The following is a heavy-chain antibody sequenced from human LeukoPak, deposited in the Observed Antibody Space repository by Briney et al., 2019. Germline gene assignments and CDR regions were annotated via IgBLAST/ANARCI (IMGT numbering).Heavy chain of an antibody. D-gene: IGHD2-2*01. CDR3: ARDSLVDRAFDY. CDR2: MNPNSGNT. Sequence: ASVKVSCKASGYTFTSYDINWVRQATGQGLEWMGWMNPNSGNTGYAQKFQGRVTMTRNTSISTAYMELSSLRSEDTAVYYCARDSLVDRAFDYWGRGTVVTVSS. J-gene: IGHJ4*02. V-gene: IGHV1-8*01. CDR1: GYTFTSYD.